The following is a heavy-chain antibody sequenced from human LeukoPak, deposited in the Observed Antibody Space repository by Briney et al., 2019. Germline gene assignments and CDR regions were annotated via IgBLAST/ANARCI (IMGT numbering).Heavy chain of an antibody. J-gene: IGHJ4*02. CDR3: AKDPGYRGSYYFDY. D-gene: IGHD1-26*01. V-gene: IGHV3-9*01. CDR2: ISWNSGSI. CDR1: GFTFDDYA. Sequence: GRSLRLSCAASGFTFDDYAMHWVRQAPGKGLEWVSGISWNSGSIGYADSVKGRFTISRDNAKSSLYLQMNSLRAEDTALYYCAKDPGYRGSYYFDYWGQGTLVTVSS.